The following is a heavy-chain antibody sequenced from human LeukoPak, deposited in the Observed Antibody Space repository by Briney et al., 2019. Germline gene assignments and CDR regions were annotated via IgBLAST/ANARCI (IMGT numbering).Heavy chain of an antibody. CDR3: ARARSGISGWPNRHFDY. CDR1: GGSFSGYY. J-gene: IGHJ4*02. V-gene: IGHV4-34*01. D-gene: IGHD6-19*01. CDR2: INHSGST. Sequence: PSETLSLTCAVYGGSFSGYYWSWIRQPPGKGLEWIGEINHSGSTNYNPSLKSRVTISVDTSKIQFSLKLSSVTAAETAVYYCARARSGISGWPNRHFDYWGQGTLVTVSS.